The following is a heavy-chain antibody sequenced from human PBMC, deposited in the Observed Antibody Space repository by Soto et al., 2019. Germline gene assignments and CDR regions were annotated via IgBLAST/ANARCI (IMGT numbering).Heavy chain of an antibody. Sequence: PSETLSLTCTVSGGSISSYYWSWIRQPPGKGLEWIGYIYYSGSTNYNPSLKSRVTISVDTSKNQFSLKLSSVTAADTAVYYCARHEYSSSPSWPFDYWGQGTLVTVSS. D-gene: IGHD6-6*01. CDR3: ARHEYSSSPSWPFDY. CDR2: IYYSGST. V-gene: IGHV4-59*08. CDR1: GGSISSYY. J-gene: IGHJ4*02.